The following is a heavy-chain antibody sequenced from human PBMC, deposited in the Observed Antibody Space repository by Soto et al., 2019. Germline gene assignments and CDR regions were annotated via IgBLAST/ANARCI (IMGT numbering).Heavy chain of an antibody. V-gene: IGHV1-2*02. CDR2: INPNSGGT. J-gene: IGHJ6*02. CDR1: GXTXTGAY. Sequence: ASVKVSCKXSGXTXTGAYXXXGRQAPGQGLEWMGCINPNSGGTEFAQKFQGRVTVTRDTSITTVYMEMNRLRSDDTGVYYCAREFKKRSYGVDGGGQGTAVTVPS. CDR3: AREFKKRSYGVDG. D-gene: IGHD3-10*01.